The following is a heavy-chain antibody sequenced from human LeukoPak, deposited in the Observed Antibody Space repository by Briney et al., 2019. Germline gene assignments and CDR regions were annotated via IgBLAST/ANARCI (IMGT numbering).Heavy chain of an antibody. Sequence: PGGSLRLSCAASGFKFDDYGMSWVRQAPGKGLEWAPSINWNGGSTGYADSVKGRFTISRDNAKKSLYLQMNSLRDEDTALYYCARGGRAVAGVRFYYNGMDVWGQGTTVTVSS. CDR3: ARGGRAVAGVRFYYNGMDV. V-gene: IGHV3-20*04. CDR1: GFKFDDYG. CDR2: INWNGGST. D-gene: IGHD6-19*01. J-gene: IGHJ6*02.